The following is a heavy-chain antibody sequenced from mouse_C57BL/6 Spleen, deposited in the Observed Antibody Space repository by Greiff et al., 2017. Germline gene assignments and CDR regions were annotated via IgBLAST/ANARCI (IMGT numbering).Heavy chain of an antibody. Sequence: QVQLQQPGAELVKPGASVKLSCKASGYTFTSYWMQWVKQRPGQGLEWIGEIDPSDSYTNYNQKFKGKATLTVDTSSSTAYMQLSSLTSEDSAVYYCARSTGYDAPTFADWGQGTLVTVSA. V-gene: IGHV1-50*01. CDR2: IDPSDSYT. CDR1: GYTFTSYW. D-gene: IGHD2-3*01. CDR3: ARSTGYDAPTFAD. J-gene: IGHJ3*01.